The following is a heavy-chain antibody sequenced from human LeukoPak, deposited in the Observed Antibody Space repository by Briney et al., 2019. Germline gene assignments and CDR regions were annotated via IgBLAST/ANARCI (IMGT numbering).Heavy chain of an antibody. V-gene: IGHV4-39*01. Sequence: PSETLSLTFTVSGGSISSSSYYWGWIRQPPGKGLEWIGSIYYSGSTYYNPSLKSRVTISVDTSKSQFSLKLSSVTAADTAVYYCAKAPRGFGGVKALYFDYWGQGTLVTVSS. CDR3: AKAPRGFGGVKALYFDY. D-gene: IGHD3-16*01. CDR2: IYYSGST. CDR1: GGSISSSSYY. J-gene: IGHJ4*02.